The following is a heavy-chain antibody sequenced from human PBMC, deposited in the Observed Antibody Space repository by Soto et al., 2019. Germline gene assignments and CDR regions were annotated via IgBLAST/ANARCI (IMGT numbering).Heavy chain of an antibody. D-gene: IGHD4-4*01. J-gene: IGHJ4*02. CDR3: ARDADYSFDY. V-gene: IGHV4-59*01. Sequence: SETLSLTCTVSGGSISSYYWSWIRQPPGKGLEWIGYIYYSGSTNYNPSLKSRVTISVDTSKNQFSLKLSSVTAADTAVYYCARDADYSFDYWGQGTLVTVSS. CDR1: GGSISSYY. CDR2: IYYSGST.